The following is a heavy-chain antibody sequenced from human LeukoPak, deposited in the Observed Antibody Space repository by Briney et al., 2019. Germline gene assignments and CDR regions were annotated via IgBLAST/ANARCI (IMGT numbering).Heavy chain of an antibody. CDR3: VTGSAPYYFDY. Sequence: PGGSLRLSCAASGFTFSSYAVSWVRQAPGKGLEWVSAISGSGGSTYYADSVKGRFTISRDNSKNTLYLQMNSLRAEDTAVYYCVTGSAPYYFDYWGQGTLVTVSS. V-gene: IGHV3-23*01. D-gene: IGHD6-6*01. J-gene: IGHJ4*02. CDR1: GFTFSSYA. CDR2: ISGSGGST.